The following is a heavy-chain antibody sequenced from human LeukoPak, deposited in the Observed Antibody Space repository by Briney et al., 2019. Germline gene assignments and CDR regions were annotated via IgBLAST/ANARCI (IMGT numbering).Heavy chain of an antibody. J-gene: IGHJ4*02. D-gene: IGHD6-6*01. CDR3: ARDPQLGPFDY. CDR1: GGSISSYY. CDR2: IYTSGRT. V-gene: IGHV4-4*07. Sequence: SETLSLTCTVSGGSISSYYWSWIRQPAGKGLEWIGRIYTSGRTNYNPSLKSRVTMSVDTSKKQFSLKLGSVTAADTAVYYCARDPQLGPFDYWGQGTLVTVSS.